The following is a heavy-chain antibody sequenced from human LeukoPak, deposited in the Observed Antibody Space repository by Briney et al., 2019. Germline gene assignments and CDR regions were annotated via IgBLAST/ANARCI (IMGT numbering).Heavy chain of an antibody. J-gene: IGHJ4*02. V-gene: IGHV4-4*07. D-gene: IGHD5-24*01. Sequence: SETLSLTCTVSGGSISSYYWSWIRQPAGKGLEWIGRIYTSGSTNYNPSLKSRVTMSVDTSKNQFSLKLSSVTAADTAVYYCARTGRTNGYNRYYFDYWGQGTLVTVSS. CDR3: ARTGRTNGYNRYYFDY. CDR1: GGSISSYY. CDR2: IYTSGST.